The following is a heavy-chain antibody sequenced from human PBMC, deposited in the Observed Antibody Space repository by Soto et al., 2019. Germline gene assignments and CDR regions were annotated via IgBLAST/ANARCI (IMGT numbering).Heavy chain of an antibody. D-gene: IGHD2-2*01. CDR1: GSTFTGYY. CDR2: ISAYNGNT. J-gene: IGHJ6*03. V-gene: IGHV1-18*04. Sequence: ASVKVSCKASGSTFTGYYMHWVRQAPGQGLEWMGWISAYNGNTNYAQKLQGRVTMTTDTSTSTAYMELRSLRSDDTAVYYCARVTAAKSLYYYYYMDVWGKGTTVTVS. CDR3: ARVTAAKSLYYYYYMDV.